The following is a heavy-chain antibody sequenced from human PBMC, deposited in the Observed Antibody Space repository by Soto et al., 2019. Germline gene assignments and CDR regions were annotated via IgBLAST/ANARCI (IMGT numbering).Heavy chain of an antibody. CDR3: AKGGFWVHYGMDV. Sequence: EVQLLESGGALAQPGGSLRLSCAASGSTFSAFCMNWVRQAPGKGLEWVSAISRSGDITYYADSVKGRFTISRDNSKNTLYLEMNSLTGDDTAEYYCAKGGFWVHYGMDVWGKGTTVIVSS. D-gene: IGHD2-15*01. J-gene: IGHJ6*04. CDR1: GSTFSAFC. CDR2: ISRSGDIT. V-gene: IGHV3-23*01.